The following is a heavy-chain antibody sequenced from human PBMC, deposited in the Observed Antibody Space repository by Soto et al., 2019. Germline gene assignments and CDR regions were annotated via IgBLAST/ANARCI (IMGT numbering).Heavy chain of an antibody. CDR2: IYYSGTT. V-gene: IGHV4-59*01. J-gene: IGHJ4*02. CDR3: ARESYYGSGATVVGY. D-gene: IGHD3-10*01. CDR1: GGSISTYY. Sequence: SETLSLTSTVSGGSISTYYWSWIRQPPGKGLEWIGYIYYSGTTSYTPSLNSRVTISVDTSKNRFSLKLNSVTAADTAVYYCARESYYGSGATVVGYWGLGTLVTVSS.